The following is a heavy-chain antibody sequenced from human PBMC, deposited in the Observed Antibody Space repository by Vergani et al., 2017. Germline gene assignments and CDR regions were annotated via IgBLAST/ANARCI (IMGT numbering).Heavy chain of an antibody. V-gene: IGHV1-24*01. CDR1: GYSLPELS. D-gene: IGHD2-21*02. Sequence: QVQLEQSGAEVKKPGASVKVSCKVSGYSLPELSLQWVRQAPGQGLEWMGGFDPQNLEINYSQKFQGRVSMTQDSSTDTAYMQLSSQRSEDTGVYYCASPLEPGGATVRFDAFDIWGQGTMVIVSS. CDR2: FDPQNLEI. J-gene: IGHJ3*02. CDR3: ASPLEPGGATVRFDAFDI.